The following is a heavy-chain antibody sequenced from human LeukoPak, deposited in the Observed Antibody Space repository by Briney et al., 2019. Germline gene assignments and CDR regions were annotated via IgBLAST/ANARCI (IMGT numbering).Heavy chain of an antibody. Sequence: SETLSLTCTVSGGSISSYYWSWIRQPPGKGLEWIGYIYYSGSTNYNPSLKSRVTISVDTSKNQFSLKLSSVTAADTAVYYCARDLMMEGRYFYHYMDVWGKGTTVTVSS. CDR3: ARDLMMEGRYFYHYMDV. V-gene: IGHV4-59*01. D-gene: IGHD2-8*01. CDR2: IYYSGST. J-gene: IGHJ6*03. CDR1: GGSISSYY.